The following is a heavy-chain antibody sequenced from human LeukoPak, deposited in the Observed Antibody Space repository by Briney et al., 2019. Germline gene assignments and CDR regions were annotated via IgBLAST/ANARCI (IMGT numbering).Heavy chain of an antibody. Sequence: GGSLRLSCAASGFTFSSYAMHWVRQAPGKGLEYVSAISSNGGSTYYANSVKGRFTISRDNSKNTLYLQMGSLRAEDMAVYYCAREDSGSSRGYYYYYYMDVWGKGTTVTISS. CDR1: GFTFSSYA. CDR3: AREDSGSSRGYYYYYYMDV. CDR2: ISSNGGST. D-gene: IGHD1-26*01. J-gene: IGHJ6*03. V-gene: IGHV3-64*01.